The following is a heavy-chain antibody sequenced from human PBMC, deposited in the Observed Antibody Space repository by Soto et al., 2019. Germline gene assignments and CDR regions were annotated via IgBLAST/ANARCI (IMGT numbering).Heavy chain of an antibody. Sequence: QVQLVQSGAEVKKPGSSVKVSCKASGGTFSSYAISWVRQAPGQGLEWMGGIIPIFGTANYAQKFQGRVTITADESTSTAYRELSSLRSEDTAVYYCARVERYEAGGWFDPWGQGTLVTVSS. J-gene: IGHJ5*02. CDR3: ARVERYEAGGWFDP. CDR2: IIPIFGTA. D-gene: IGHD1-1*01. CDR1: GGTFSSYA. V-gene: IGHV1-69*12.